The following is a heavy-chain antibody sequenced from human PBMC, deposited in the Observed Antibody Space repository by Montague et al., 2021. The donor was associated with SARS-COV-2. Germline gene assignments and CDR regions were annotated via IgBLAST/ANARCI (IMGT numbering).Heavy chain of an antibody. V-gene: IGHV3-15*01. J-gene: IGHJ6*02. CDR1: GFTFSHAW. Sequence: SLRLSGAASGFTFSHAWMSWVRQAPGKGLEWVGRLKSKTDGGTTYYASXVKGRFTISRGDSKNTLYLQMNSLKTEDTAVYYCTTDRLIAVAGYYYYYGMDVWGQGTTVTVSS. CDR2: LKSKTDGGTT. D-gene: IGHD6-19*01. CDR3: TTDRLIAVAGYYYYYGMDV.